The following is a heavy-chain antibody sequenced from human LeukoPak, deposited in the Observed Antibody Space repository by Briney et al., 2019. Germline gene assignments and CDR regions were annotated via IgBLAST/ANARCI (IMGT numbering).Heavy chain of an antibody. D-gene: IGHD2-2*01. Sequence: PGGSLRLSCAASGFTFDDYAMHWVRQAPGKGLEWVSGISWNSGSIGYADSVKGRFTISRDNAKNSLYLQMNSLRAEDMALYYCAKGYCSSTSCYEFDYWGQETLVTVSS. CDR2: ISWNSGSI. CDR3: AKGYCSSTSCYEFDY. V-gene: IGHV3-9*03. CDR1: GFTFDDYA. J-gene: IGHJ4*02.